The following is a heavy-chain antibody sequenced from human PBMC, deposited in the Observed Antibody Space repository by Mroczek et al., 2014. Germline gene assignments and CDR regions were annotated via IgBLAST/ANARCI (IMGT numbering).Heavy chain of an antibody. V-gene: IGHV4-39*01. D-gene: IGHD3-3*01. CDR1: VAPSAVVVTT. CDR3: ASPPGGYDFSPTRN. J-gene: IGHJ4*02. CDR2: SIIVGAP. Sequence: QVQLQESGRRTGEAFETLSSPALSLVAPSAVVVTTGAGSASPHGKGTWSGLGVSIIVGAPTTTRPSKSRVTISVDTSKNQFSLKLSSVTAADTAVYYCASPPGGYDFSPTRNWGQGTLVTVSS.